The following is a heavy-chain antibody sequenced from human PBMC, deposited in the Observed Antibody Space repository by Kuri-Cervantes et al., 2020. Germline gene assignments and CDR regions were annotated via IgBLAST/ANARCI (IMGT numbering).Heavy chain of an antibody. J-gene: IGHJ6*03. Sequence: ESLKISCAASGFTFSYAWMSWVRQPPGKGLEWIGEINHSGSTNYNPSLKSRVTISVDTSNNQFSLKLNSVTAADTAVYYCARLRDLARGYMDVWGKGTTVTVSS. CDR3: ARLRDLARGYMDV. CDR2: INHSGST. V-gene: IGHV4-34*01. D-gene: IGHD4-17*01. CDR1: GFTFSYAW.